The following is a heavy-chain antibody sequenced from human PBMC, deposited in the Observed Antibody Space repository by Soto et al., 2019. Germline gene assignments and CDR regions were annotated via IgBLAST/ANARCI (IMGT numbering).Heavy chain of an antibody. CDR1: GGSISSYY. V-gene: IGHV4-59*01. J-gene: IGHJ6*02. CDR2: FYYSGST. Sequence: PSETLSLTCTVSGGSISSYYWSWIRQPPGKGLEWIGYFYYSGSTNYNPSLKSRVTIPVDTSKNQFSLKLSSVTAADTAVYYCASGAANYYYYGMDVWGQGTTVTVSS. D-gene: IGHD3-10*01. CDR3: ASGAANYYYYGMDV.